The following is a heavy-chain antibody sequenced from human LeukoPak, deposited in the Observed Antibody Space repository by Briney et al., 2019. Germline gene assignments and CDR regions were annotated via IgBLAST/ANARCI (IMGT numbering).Heavy chain of an antibody. CDR1: GFTFSSYA. J-gene: IGHJ4*02. CDR2: ISYDGSNK. CDR3: ASLRWYDY. Sequence: GRSLRLSCAASGFTFSSYAMHWVRQAPGKGLEWVAVISYDGSNKYYADSVKGRFTISRDNPKNTLYLQMNSLRAEDTAVYYCASLRWYDYWGQGTLVTVSS. D-gene: IGHD4-23*01. V-gene: IGHV3-30-3*01.